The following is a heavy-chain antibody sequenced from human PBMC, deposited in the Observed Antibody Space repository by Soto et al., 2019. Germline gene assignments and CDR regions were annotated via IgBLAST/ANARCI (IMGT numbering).Heavy chain of an antibody. Sequence: EVQLLESGGGLVQPGGSLKISCAVSGFTFSTYAMSWVRQAPGKGLEWVSAISGSGGSTYYADSVKGRFTISRDNSKNTVYLQMHSLRAEDTAIYYGAKNWDTTFSSSSHWGQGTLVTVSS. CDR1: GFTFSTYA. CDR3: AKNWDTTFSSSSH. D-gene: IGHD6-6*01. V-gene: IGHV3-23*01. CDR2: ISGSGGST. J-gene: IGHJ4*02.